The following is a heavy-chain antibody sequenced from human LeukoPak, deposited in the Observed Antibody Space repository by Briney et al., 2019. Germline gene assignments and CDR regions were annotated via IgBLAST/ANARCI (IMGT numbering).Heavy chain of an antibody. D-gene: IGHD2-15*01. CDR1: GGSISSGVYC. CDR2: ICSSGSA. J-gene: IGHJ6*02. CDR3: ARDGGGSLHGMDV. V-gene: IGHV4-31*03. Sequence: SQTLSLTCTVSGGSISSGVYCWSWIRQRPGEGLKWIGYICSSGSAYYNASLKSRVSMSTDTSNNQFSLKLNSVTAADTAVYYCARDGGGSLHGMDVWGQGTTVTVSS.